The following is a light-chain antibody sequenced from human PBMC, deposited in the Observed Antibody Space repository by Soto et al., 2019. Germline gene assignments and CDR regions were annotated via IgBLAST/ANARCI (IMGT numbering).Light chain of an antibody. CDR2: DAS. J-gene: IGKJ1*01. V-gene: IGKV1-5*01. CDR3: QQRSNWPLWS. Sequence: DIQMTQSPSTLSASVGDRVTITCRASQSISSWLAWYQQKPGKAPKLLIFDASSLESGTPSRFSGRRSGTQFTLTINGLQPDDFATYYCQQRSNWPLWSFGQGTKV. CDR1: QSISSW.